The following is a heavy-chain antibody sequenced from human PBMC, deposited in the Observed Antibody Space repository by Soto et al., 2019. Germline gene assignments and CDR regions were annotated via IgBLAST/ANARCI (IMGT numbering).Heavy chain of an antibody. Sequence: EVQLLESGGGLVQPGGSLRLSCAASGFTFIGFAMNWVRQPPGKGLEWVSSVDYTGSYTIYAASVKGRFTISRANSKNMVYLELNRLRAEDTAVYYCAKRSGGFSEFDYWGQGTLVIVSS. CDR2: VDYTGSYT. D-gene: IGHD5-12*01. CDR3: AKRSGGFSEFDY. V-gene: IGHV3-23*01. CDR1: GFTFIGFA. J-gene: IGHJ4*02.